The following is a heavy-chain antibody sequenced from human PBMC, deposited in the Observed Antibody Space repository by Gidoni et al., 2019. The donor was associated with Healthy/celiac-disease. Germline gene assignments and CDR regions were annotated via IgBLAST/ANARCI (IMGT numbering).Heavy chain of an antibody. CDR3: ARRIAARPYNWFDP. CDR2: INHSGST. V-gene: IGHV4-34*01. D-gene: IGHD6-6*01. CDR1: GGSFSGYY. J-gene: IGHJ5*02. Sequence: QVQLQQWGAGLLKPSETLSLTCAVYGGSFSGYYWSWIRQPPGKGLEWIGEINHSGSTNYNPSLKSRVTISVDTSKNQFSLKLSSVTAADTAVYYCARRIAARPYNWFDPWGQGTLVTVSS.